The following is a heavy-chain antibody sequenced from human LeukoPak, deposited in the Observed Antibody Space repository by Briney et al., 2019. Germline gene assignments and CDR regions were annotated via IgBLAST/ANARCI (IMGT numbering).Heavy chain of an antibody. V-gene: IGHV3-7*05. Sequence: PGGSLRLSCAVSGFIFSSYWMSWVRQAPGKGLEWVANINQAGSEKYYVDSVKGRFTISRDNAKNSLFLQMNSLRAEDTAVYFCARVVVGVTNRFDPWGQGTLVIVSS. CDR1: GFIFSSYW. CDR2: INQAGSEK. J-gene: IGHJ5*02. D-gene: IGHD2-15*01. CDR3: ARVVVGVTNRFDP.